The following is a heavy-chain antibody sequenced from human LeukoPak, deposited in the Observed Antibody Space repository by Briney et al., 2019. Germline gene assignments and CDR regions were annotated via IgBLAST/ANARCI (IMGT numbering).Heavy chain of an antibody. D-gene: IGHD5-18*01. CDR1: GVTFSSYA. CDR2: IIPIFGTA. J-gene: IGHJ4*02. V-gene: IGHV1-69*01. Sequence: SVKVSCKASGVTFSSYAISWVRQAPGQGLEWMGGIIPIFGTANYAQKFQGRVTITADESTSTAYMELSSLRSEDTAVYYCARDSDGKNSYGSYFDYWGQGTLVTVSS. CDR3: ARDSDGKNSYGSYFDY.